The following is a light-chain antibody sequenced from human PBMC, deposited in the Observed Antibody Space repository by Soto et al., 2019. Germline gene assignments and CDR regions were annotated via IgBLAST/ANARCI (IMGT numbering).Light chain of an antibody. V-gene: IGKV3-20*01. CDR1: QSVGSNY. Sequence: EIVMTQSPATLSVYPGERATLSCRASQSVGSNYLAWYQQRPGQPPNLLIFGASHRAPDIPDRFSGSGSGTDFTLTISRLEPEDFAVYYCQQYGGSVQTFGQGTKVDIK. J-gene: IGKJ1*01. CDR3: QQYGGSVQT. CDR2: GAS.